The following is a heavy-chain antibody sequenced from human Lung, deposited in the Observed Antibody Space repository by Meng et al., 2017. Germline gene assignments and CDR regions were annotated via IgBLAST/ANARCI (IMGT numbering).Heavy chain of an antibody. D-gene: IGHD3-10*01. CDR2: LSGGGFTT. CDR3: AKYSYGLGDYLDY. V-gene: IGHV3-23*04. J-gene: IGHJ4*02. CDR1: GFSFSSYA. Sequence: EVELVVSGGGSVQPGGSLRLSCAASGFSFSSYAMSWVRHAPGKGLEWVSALSGGGFTTYYADSVKGRFAISRHNSKNTLYLQMNSLRAEDTALYYCAKYSYGLGDYLDYWGQGALVTVSS.